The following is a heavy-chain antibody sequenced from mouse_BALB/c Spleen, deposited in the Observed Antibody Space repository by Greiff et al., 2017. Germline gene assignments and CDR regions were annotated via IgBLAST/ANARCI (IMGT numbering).Heavy chain of an antibody. J-gene: IGHJ2*01. V-gene: IGHV5-9-3*01. CDR3: ARRDY. Sequence: EVQGVESGGGLVKPGGSLKLSCAASGFTFSSYAMSWVRQTPEKRLEWVATISSGGSYTYYPDSVKGRSTISRDNAKNTLYLQMSSLRSEDTAMYYCARRDYWGQGTTLTVSS. CDR1: GFTFSSYA. CDR2: ISSGGSYT.